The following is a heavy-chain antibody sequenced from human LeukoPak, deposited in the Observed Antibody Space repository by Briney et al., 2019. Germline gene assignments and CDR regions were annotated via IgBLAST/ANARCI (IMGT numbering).Heavy chain of an antibody. CDR2: INPSGSST. V-gene: IGHV1-46*04. Sequence: ASLKLSCKASGYTFTSYYMHWVRQAPGQGLEWMGIINPSGSSTYYAHKLQGRVTMTEDTSTDTAYMEMSSLRSEDTAVYYCASHVPATRIFEYWGQGTLVPVFS. CDR1: GYTFTSYY. D-gene: IGHD2-2*01. J-gene: IGHJ4*02. CDR3: ASHVPATRIFEY.